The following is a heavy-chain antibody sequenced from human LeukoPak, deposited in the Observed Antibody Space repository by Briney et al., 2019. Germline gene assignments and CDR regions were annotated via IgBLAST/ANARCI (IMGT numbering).Heavy chain of an antibody. D-gene: IGHD3-3*01. V-gene: IGHV3-30-3*01. CDR2: ISYDGSNK. Sequence: PGGSLRLSCAASGFTFSSYAMHWVRQAPGKGLEWVAVISYDGSNKYYADSVKGRFTISRDNSKNTLYLQMNSLRAEDTAVYYCARGSVTIISGYWGQGTLVTVSS. CDR1: GFTFSSYA. CDR3: ARGSVTIISGY. J-gene: IGHJ4*02.